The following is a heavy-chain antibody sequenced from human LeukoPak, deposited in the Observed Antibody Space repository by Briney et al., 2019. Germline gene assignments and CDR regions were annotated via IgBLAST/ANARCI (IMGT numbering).Heavy chain of an antibody. Sequence: SQTLSLTCAVYGGSFSGYYWSWIRQPPGKGLEWIGEINHSGSTNYNPSLKSRVTISVDTSKNQFSLKLGSVTAADTAVYYCARMPTAIAAQDYWGQGTLVTVSS. CDR3: ARMPTAIAAQDY. J-gene: IGHJ4*02. D-gene: IGHD6-6*01. CDR1: GGSFSGYY. V-gene: IGHV4-34*01. CDR2: INHSGST.